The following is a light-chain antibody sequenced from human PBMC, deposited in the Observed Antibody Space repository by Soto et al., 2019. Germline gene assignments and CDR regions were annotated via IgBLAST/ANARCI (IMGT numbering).Light chain of an antibody. CDR3: HQYGSSAPT. V-gene: IGKV3-20*01. CDR1: QSVTSSY. CDR2: AAS. Sequence: EIVLTQSPGTLSLSPGERATLSCRASQSVTSSYLAWYQHKPGQAPRLLIYAASRRPTGIPDRFTGSGSGTDFTLSISRLRPDDFAEYYCHQYGSSAPTFGGGTKVEIK. J-gene: IGKJ4*01.